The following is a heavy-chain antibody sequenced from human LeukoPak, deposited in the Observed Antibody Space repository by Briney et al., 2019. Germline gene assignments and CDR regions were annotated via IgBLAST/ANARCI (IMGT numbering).Heavy chain of an antibody. D-gene: IGHD6-13*01. V-gene: IGHV1-18*01. J-gene: IGHJ4*02. CDR3: ARGQLADPGDY. CDR2: ISVYNGNT. CDR1: GYIFTNYG. Sequence: GASVKVSCKASGYIFTNYGISWVRQAPGQGLEWMGWISVYNGNTNYAQKFQGRVTLTTDTSTSTAYMEVRSLRSDDTAVYYCARGQLADPGDYWGQGTLVTVSS.